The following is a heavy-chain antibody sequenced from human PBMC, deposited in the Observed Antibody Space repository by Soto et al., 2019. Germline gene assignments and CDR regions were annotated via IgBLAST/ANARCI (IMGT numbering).Heavy chain of an antibody. Sequence: GGSLRLSCAASGFTFSSYAMSWVRQAPGKGLEWVSAISGSGGSTYYADSVKGRFTIFRDNSKNTLYLQMNSLRAEDTAVYYCAKGTHIVVVTLGIPFDYWGQGTLVTVSS. J-gene: IGHJ4*02. CDR1: GFTFSSYA. CDR3: AKGTHIVVVTLGIPFDY. CDR2: ISGSGGST. D-gene: IGHD2-21*02. V-gene: IGHV3-23*01.